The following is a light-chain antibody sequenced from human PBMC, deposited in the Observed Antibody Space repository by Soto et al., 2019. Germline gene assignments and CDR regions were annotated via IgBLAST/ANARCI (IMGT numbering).Light chain of an antibody. V-gene: IGLV2-14*01. CDR2: EVS. CDR1: SSDVGGYNY. CDR3: SSYTSSSTVV. Sequence: QSALTQPASVSGSPGQSITISCTGTSSDVGGYNYVSWYQQHPGKAPKLMIYEVSNRPSGVSNRFSGSKSGNTASLTISGXXXXXXXXXXCSSYTSSSTVVFGGGTQLTVL. J-gene: IGLJ2*01.